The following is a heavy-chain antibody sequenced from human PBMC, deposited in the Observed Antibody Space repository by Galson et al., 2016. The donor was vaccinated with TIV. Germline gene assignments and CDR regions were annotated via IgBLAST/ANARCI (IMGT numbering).Heavy chain of an antibody. Sequence: SLRLSCAASGFTFGSYAMNWVRQAPGKGLEWVSSIGGTCGSTYYADSVKGRFTISRDSYKDTVYLQMNSLRAEDTAIYFCAKDRQWIPSSLDYWGQGILVTVSS. V-gene: IGHV3-23*01. J-gene: IGHJ4*02. D-gene: IGHD5-18*01. CDR1: GFTFGSYA. CDR3: AKDRQWIPSSLDY. CDR2: IGGTCGST.